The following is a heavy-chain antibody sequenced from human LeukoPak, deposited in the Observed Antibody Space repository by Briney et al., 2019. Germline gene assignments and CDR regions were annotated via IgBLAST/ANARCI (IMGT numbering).Heavy chain of an antibody. CDR1: GFTFSDYS. J-gene: IGHJ4*02. V-gene: IGHV3-48*01. Sequence: GGSLRLSCAASGFTFSDYSMNWVRQAPGKGLEWISYISSGSSTIYYADSVKGRFTISRDNAKNSLYLQMNSLRAEDTAVFYCARFGYTSSLDYWGQGTLVTVSS. CDR3: ARFGYTSSLDY. D-gene: IGHD6-13*01. CDR2: ISSGSSTI.